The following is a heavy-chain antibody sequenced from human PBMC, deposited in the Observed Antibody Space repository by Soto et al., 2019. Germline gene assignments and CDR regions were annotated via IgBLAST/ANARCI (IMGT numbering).Heavy chain of an antibody. Sequence: PSETLSLTCTVSGGSISSGGYYWSWIRQHPGKGLEWIGYIYYSGSTYYNPSLKSRVTISVDTSKNQFSLKLSSVTAADTAVYYCARDIAAGAFDYWGQGTLVTVSS. D-gene: IGHD6-13*01. V-gene: IGHV4-31*03. CDR1: GGSISSGGYY. CDR2: IYYSGST. CDR3: ARDIAAGAFDY. J-gene: IGHJ4*02.